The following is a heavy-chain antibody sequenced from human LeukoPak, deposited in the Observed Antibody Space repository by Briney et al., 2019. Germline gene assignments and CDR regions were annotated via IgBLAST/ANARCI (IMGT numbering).Heavy chain of an antibody. V-gene: IGHV3-30*18. J-gene: IGHJ4*02. Sequence: PGGSLRLSCAASGFTFSSYGMHWVRQAPGKGLEWEAVISYDGSNKYYADSVKGRFTISRDNSKNTLYLQMNSLRAEDTAVYYCAKEGSIYCSGGSCYFDYWGQGTLVTVSS. CDR2: ISYDGSNK. CDR1: GFTFSSYG. CDR3: AKEGSIYCSGGSCYFDY. D-gene: IGHD2-15*01.